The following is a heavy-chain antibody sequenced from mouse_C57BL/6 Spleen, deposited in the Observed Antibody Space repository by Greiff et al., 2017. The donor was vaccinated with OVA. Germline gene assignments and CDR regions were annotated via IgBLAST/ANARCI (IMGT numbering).Heavy chain of an antibody. D-gene: IGHD2-4*01. V-gene: IGHV1-59*01. Sequence: QVQLQQPGAELVRPGTSVKLSCKASGYTFTSYWMHWVKQRPGQGLEWIGVIDPSDSYTNYNQKFKGKATVTVDTSSSTAYMQLSSVTSEDSAVYYCARRGLGYFDVWGTGTTVTVSS. J-gene: IGHJ1*03. CDR2: IDPSDSYT. CDR1: GYTFTSYW. CDR3: ARRGLGYFDV.